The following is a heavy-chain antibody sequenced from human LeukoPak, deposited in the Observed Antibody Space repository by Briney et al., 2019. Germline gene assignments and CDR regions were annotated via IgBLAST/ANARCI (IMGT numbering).Heavy chain of an antibody. V-gene: IGHV5-51*01. Sequence: GESLKISCKGSGYSFTSYWIGWVRQMPGKGLEWMGSIYPGDSDTRYSPSFQGQGTISADKSISTAYLQWSSLKASDTAMYYCARTHSYSRGWYLVGYWGQGTLVTVSS. D-gene: IGHD6-19*01. CDR1: GYSFTSYW. CDR2: IYPGDSDT. CDR3: ARTHSYSRGWYLVGY. J-gene: IGHJ4*02.